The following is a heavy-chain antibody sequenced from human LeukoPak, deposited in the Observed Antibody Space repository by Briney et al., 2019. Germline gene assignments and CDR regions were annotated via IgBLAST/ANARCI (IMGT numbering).Heavy chain of an antibody. J-gene: IGHJ3*02. CDR2: IYHNGST. Sequence: SETLSLTCAVSGYSISSGYYWGWIRQPPGKGVEWIGSIYHNGSTYYNPSLKSRVTISVDTSKNQFSLKLSSVTAADTAVYYCAGVCIVGATRCDAFDIWGQGTMVTVSS. CDR3: AGVCIVGATRCDAFDI. D-gene: IGHD1-26*01. CDR1: GYSISSGYY. V-gene: IGHV4-38-2*01.